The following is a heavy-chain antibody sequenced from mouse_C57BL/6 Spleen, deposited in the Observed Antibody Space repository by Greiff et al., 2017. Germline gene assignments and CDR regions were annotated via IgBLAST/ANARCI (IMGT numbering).Heavy chain of an antibody. CDR1: GYTFTDYE. CDR3: TRRDYGSENAMDY. CDR2: LDPETGGT. V-gene: IGHV1-15*01. Sequence: QVQLKESGAELVRPGASVTLSCKASGYTFTDYEMHWVKQTPVHGLEWIGALDPETGGTAYNQKFKGKAILTADKSSSTAYMELRSLTSEDSAVYYCTRRDYGSENAMDYGGQGTSVTVSS. J-gene: IGHJ4*01. D-gene: IGHD1-1*01.